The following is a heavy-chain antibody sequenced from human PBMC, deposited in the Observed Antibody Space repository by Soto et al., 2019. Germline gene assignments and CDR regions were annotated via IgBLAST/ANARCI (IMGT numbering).Heavy chain of an antibody. D-gene: IGHD3-10*01. J-gene: IGHJ5*02. CDR3: AKLGPYGSESYSFRYNWIDP. CDR1: GYTFTSYD. V-gene: IGHV1-8*01. Sequence: GASVKVSCKASGYTFTSYDINWVRQATGQGLEWMGWMNPNSGNTGYAQKFQDRVTMTRNTSISTAYMELSSLRSEDTAVYHCAKLGPYGSESYSFRYNWIDPWGQGTQVTVSS. CDR2: MNPNSGNT.